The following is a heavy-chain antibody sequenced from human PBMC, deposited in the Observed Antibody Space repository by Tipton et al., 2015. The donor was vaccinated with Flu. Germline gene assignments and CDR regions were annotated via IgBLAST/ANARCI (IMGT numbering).Heavy chain of an antibody. J-gene: IGHJ6*03. Sequence: TLSLTCTVSGGSISSYYWSWIRQPPGKGLEWIGYIYYSGSTNYNPSLKSRVTISVDTSKNQFSLKLSSVTAADTAVYYCARGRGITIFGVVIPNYYMDVWGKGTTVTVSS. CDR1: GGSISSYY. CDR3: ARGRGITIFGVVIPNYYMDV. D-gene: IGHD3-3*01. V-gene: IGHV4-59*01. CDR2: IYYSGST.